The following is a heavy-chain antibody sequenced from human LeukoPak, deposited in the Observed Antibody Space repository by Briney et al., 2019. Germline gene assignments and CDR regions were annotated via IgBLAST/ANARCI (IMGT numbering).Heavy chain of an antibody. D-gene: IGHD6-19*01. Sequence: PGGSLRLSCAASGFTFSSYAMSWVRQAPGKGLEWVSAISGSGGSTYYADSVKGRFTISRDNSKNTLYLQMNSLRAGDTAVYYCAKVLAVAGTSRPQADYWGQGTLVTVSS. V-gene: IGHV3-23*01. J-gene: IGHJ4*02. CDR2: ISGSGGST. CDR3: AKVLAVAGTSRPQADY. CDR1: GFTFSSYA.